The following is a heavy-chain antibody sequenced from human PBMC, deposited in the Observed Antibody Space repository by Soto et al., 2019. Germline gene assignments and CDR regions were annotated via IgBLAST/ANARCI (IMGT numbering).Heavy chain of an antibody. V-gene: IGHV4-39*01. CDR1: GRSISDSYYY. CDR2: IYYDGNT. CDR3: ASFVGRNNGNFDR. Sequence: QLQLQEPVPGLVKPSETLSLNCTVSGRSISDSYYYWGLIRQPPGKGLEWIGNIYYDGNTYYKPSLKSRVTSSRDTSKTRFSLKMTSVTAADTAAYYCASFVGRNNGNFDRWGPGTLVTVSS. D-gene: IGHD1-1*01. J-gene: IGHJ2*01.